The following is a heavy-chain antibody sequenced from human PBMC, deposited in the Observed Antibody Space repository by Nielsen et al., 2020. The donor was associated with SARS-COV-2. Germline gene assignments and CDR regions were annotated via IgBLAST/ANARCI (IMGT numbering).Heavy chain of an antibody. J-gene: IGHJ4*02. Sequence: GGSLRLSCAASGFTFDDYGMSWVRQAPGKGLEWVSGISWNSGSIGYADSVKGRFTISRDNAKNSLYLQMNSLRAEDTALYYCATSLWFGELFFDYWGQGTLVTVSS. V-gene: IGHV3-9*01. CDR3: ATSLWFGELFFDY. D-gene: IGHD3-10*01. CDR1: GFTFDDYG. CDR2: ISWNSGSI.